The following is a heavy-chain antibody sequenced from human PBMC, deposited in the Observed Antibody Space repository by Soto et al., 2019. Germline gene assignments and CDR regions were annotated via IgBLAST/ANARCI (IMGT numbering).Heavy chain of an antibody. CDR2: VHYSGTI. CDR3: VRGADRYKCGF. J-gene: IGHJ4*02. D-gene: IGHD2-21*02. Sequence: QVQVQESGPGLVKPSQTLSLTCTVSGDSIINGIYYWTWIRQHPGKGLEWIRHVHYSGTIYYNPSLARRVLMSVETSSNQVSLELSSVTVADTAVYYCVRGADRYKCGFWGQGALVTVSS. CDR1: GDSIINGIYY. V-gene: IGHV4-31*03.